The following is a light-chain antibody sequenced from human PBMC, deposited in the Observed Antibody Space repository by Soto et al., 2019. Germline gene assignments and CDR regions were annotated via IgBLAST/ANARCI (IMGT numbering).Light chain of an antibody. J-gene: IGKJ4*01. CDR3: QKYNSAPRLT. Sequence: DIQMTQSPSSLSASVGDRVTITCRASQGISNYLAWYQQKPGKVPKLLIYAASTLQSGVPSRFSGSGSGTDFTLTIISLQPEDVATYYCQKYNSAPRLTFGGGTKVEIK. CDR1: QGISNY. V-gene: IGKV1-27*01. CDR2: AAS.